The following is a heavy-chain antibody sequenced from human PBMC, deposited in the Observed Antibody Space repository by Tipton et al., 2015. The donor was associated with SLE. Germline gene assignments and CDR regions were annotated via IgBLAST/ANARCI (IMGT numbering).Heavy chain of an antibody. CDR2: IYYSGST. V-gene: IGHV4-38-2*01. CDR1: GYSISSGYY. Sequence: PGLVKPSETLSLTCGVSGYSISSGYYWGWIRQPPGKGLEWIGSIYYSGSTYYNPSLKSRVTISVDTSKNQFSLKLSSVTAADTAVYYCARPPDLYTGFDYWGQGTLVTVSS. CDR3: ARPPDLYTGFDY. J-gene: IGHJ4*02. D-gene: IGHD2-2*02.